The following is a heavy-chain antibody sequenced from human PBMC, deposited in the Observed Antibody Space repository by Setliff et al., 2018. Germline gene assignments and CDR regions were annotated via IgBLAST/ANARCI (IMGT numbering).Heavy chain of an antibody. CDR1: GFSLTSHN. Sequence: GGSLRLSCVASGFSLTSHNIHWVRQAPGKGLEWVSSISSMGSYTHFGESVKGRFTMSRDEAKNSLYLQMNSLRTEDTAVYYCARSAVAVPGQFYFDNWGQGTQVTVSS. D-gene: IGHD6-19*01. CDR3: ARSAVAVPGQFYFDN. V-gene: IGHV3-21*01. J-gene: IGHJ4*02. CDR2: ISSMGSYT.